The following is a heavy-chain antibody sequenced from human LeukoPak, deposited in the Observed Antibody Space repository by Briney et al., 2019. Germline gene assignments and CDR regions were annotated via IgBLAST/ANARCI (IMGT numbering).Heavy chain of an antibody. CDR1: GYTFTSYY. Sequence: ASVKVSCKASGYTFTSYYMHWVRQAPGQGLEWMGIINPSGGSTSYAQKFQGRVTMTRDMSTSTVYMELTSLRSEDMAVYYCARARYETRIWPKSRYDYYHYMDVWGKGTTVTVSS. V-gene: IGHV1-46*01. CDR2: INPSGGST. J-gene: IGHJ6*03. D-gene: IGHD3-3*01. CDR3: ARARYETRIWPKSRYDYYHYMDV.